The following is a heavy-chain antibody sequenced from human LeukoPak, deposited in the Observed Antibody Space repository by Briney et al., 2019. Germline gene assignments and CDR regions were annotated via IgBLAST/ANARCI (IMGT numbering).Heavy chain of an antibody. J-gene: IGHJ3*02. V-gene: IGHV1-2*02. CDR2: ISPNSGGT. CDR1: GYXFTGFF. Sequence: ASVKVSCKASGYXFTGFFIHWVRQAPGQGLAWMGWISPNSGGTNYAQKFQGRGTMTRDTSISTAYMELNRLTSDDTAVYYCARDGNFDIWGQGTVVTVSS. D-gene: IGHD4-23*01. CDR3: ARDGNFDI.